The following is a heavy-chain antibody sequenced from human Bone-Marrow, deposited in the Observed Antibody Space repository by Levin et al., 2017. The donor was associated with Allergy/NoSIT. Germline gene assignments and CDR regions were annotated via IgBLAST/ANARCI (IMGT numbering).Heavy chain of an antibody. Sequence: SQTLSLTCAVYGGSFSGYYWSWIRQPPGKGLEWIGEINHSGSTNYNPSLKSRVTISVDTSKNQFSLKLSSVTAADTAVYYCARGARDPLLWFGEPHIFDYWGQGTLVTVSS. J-gene: IGHJ4*02. CDR1: GGSFSGYY. V-gene: IGHV4-34*01. CDR2: INHSGST. D-gene: IGHD3-10*01. CDR3: ARGARDPLLWFGEPHIFDY.